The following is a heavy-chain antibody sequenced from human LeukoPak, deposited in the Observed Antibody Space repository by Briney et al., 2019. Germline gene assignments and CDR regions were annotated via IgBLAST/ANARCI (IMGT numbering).Heavy chain of an antibody. CDR2: ISSSGSTI. CDR1: GFTFSSYE. CDR3: ARHHPSYGYRSLVP. V-gene: IGHV3-48*03. Sequence: GGSLRLSCAASGFTFSSYEMNLVRQAPGKGLEWVSYISSSGSTIYYADSVKGRFTISRDNAKNSLYLQMNSLRAEDTAVYYCARHHPSYGYRSLVPWGQGTMVTVSS. J-gene: IGHJ3*01. D-gene: IGHD5-18*01.